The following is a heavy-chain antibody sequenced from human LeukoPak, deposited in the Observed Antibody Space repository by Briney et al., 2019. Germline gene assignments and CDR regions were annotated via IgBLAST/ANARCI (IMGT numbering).Heavy chain of an antibody. CDR3: ARRYSSGWYYFDY. CDR1: GFTVSSNY. CDR2: IYSGGST. J-gene: IGHJ4*02. V-gene: IGHV3-53*01. Sequence: GGSLRLSCAASGFTVSSNYMSWVRQAPGKGLEWVSVIYSGGSTYYADSVKGRFTISRDNSKNTLYLQMNSLRAEDTAVYYCARRYSSGWYYFDYWGQGTLVTVSS. D-gene: IGHD6-19*01.